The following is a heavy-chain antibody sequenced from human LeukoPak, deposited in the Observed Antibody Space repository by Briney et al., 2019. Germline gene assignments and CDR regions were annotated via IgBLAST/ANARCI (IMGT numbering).Heavy chain of an antibody. CDR1: GFTFSSYA. D-gene: IGHD3-22*01. CDR2: ISGSGGST. CDR3: AKDKLHYYDSSGYYLNDAFDI. Sequence: GGSLLLSCAASGFTFSSYAMSWVRQAPGKGLEWVSAISGSGGSTYYADSVKGRFTISRDNSKNTLYLQMNSLRAEDTAVYYCAKDKLHYYDSSGYYLNDAFDIWGQGTMVTVSS. J-gene: IGHJ3*02. V-gene: IGHV3-23*01.